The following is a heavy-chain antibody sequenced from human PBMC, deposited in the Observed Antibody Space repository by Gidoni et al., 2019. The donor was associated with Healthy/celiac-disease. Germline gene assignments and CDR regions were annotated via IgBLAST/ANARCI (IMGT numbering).Heavy chain of an antibody. J-gene: IGHJ4*02. CDR2: SRSKATTYAT. Sequence: EVQLVESGGGLVTPGGSLKLSCAASGFTFSGSAMHWVRQASGTGLEWFGRSRSKATTYATAYAAAVKGRFTISRDDSKNTAYLQMNSLKTEDTTVYYCIIAVAGNEDYWGQGTLVTVSS. CDR1: GFTFSGSA. V-gene: IGHV3-73*01. D-gene: IGHD6-19*01. CDR3: IIAVAGNEDY.